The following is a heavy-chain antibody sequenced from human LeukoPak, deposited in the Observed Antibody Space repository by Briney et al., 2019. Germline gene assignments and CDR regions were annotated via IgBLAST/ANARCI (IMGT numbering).Heavy chain of an antibody. Sequence: SETLSLTCTVSGDSISSSSYYWGWVRQPPGKGLEWIGSIYYSGSTYYNPSLKSRVTISVDTSKNQFSLKLSSVTAADTAVYYCARLSGSWEFDYWGQGTLVTVSS. D-gene: IGHD6-13*01. CDR1: GDSISSSSYY. V-gene: IGHV4-39*01. CDR2: IYYSGST. CDR3: ARLSGSWEFDY. J-gene: IGHJ4*02.